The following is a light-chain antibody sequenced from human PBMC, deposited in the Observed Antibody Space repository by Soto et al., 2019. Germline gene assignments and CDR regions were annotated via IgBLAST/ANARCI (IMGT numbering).Light chain of an antibody. CDR3: QQYGTSPPIT. CDR1: QSVSSSY. CDR2: GAS. J-gene: IGKJ5*01. Sequence: EIVLTQSPGTLSLSPGDSVTLSCRASQSVSSSYVAWYQQKPGQAPTLLIYGASGRATGIPDRFSGSGSGTDFTLTISILEPEDFAVYYCQQYGTSPPITFGQGTRLEIK. V-gene: IGKV3-20*01.